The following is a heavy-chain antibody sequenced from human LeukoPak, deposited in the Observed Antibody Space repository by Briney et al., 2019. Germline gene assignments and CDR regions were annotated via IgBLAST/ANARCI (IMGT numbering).Heavy chain of an antibody. CDR1: GGSISSGGYS. CDR2: IYHSGST. CDR3: ARVTTLFNWFDP. Sequence: SETLSLTCAVSGGSISSGGYSWSWIRQPPGKGLEWIGYIYHSGSTYYNPSLKSRVTISVDRSKNQFSLKLSSVTAADTAVYYCARVTTLFNWFDPWGQGTLVTVSS. V-gene: IGHV4-30-2*01. D-gene: IGHD3-22*01. J-gene: IGHJ5*02.